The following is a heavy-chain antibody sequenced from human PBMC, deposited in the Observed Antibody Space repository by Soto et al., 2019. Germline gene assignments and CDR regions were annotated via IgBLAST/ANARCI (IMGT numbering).Heavy chain of an antibody. CDR3: ARGPRSGSYYDH. J-gene: IGHJ4*02. V-gene: IGHV4-34*01. CDR1: GGSFSGYY. D-gene: IGHD1-26*01. Sequence: QVQLQQWGAGLLKPSETLSLTCAVYGGSFSGYYWSWIRQPPGKGLEWIGEINHSGSTNYNPSLKSRVTISVDTSKNQFSLKLSSVTAADTAVYYCARGPRSGSYYDHWGQGTLVTVSS. CDR2: INHSGST.